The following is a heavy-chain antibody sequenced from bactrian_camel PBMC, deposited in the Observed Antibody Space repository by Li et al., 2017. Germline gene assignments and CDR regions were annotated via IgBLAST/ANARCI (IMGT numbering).Heavy chain of an antibody. CDR2: LNEGGSST. CDR1: GYTYNTYI. CDR3: AASPIVNEFHY. Sequence: VQLVESGGGSVQSGGSLTLSCTASGYTYNTYIMGWFREAPGKEREGVAALNEGGSSTDYSDDVKGRFTISHDNAKNTLYLQIHSLKTEDTVVYYCAASPIVNEFHYWGQGTQVTVS. D-gene: IGHD3*01. V-gene: IGHV3S31*01. J-gene: IGHJ4*01.